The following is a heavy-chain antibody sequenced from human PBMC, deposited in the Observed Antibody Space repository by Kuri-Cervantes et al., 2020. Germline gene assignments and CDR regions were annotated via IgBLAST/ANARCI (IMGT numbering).Heavy chain of an antibody. CDR2: INAGNGNT. Sequence: ASVKVSCKGSGYSFTVYWIGWVRQAPGQRLEWMGWINAGNGNTKYSQKFQGRVTTTRDTSASTAYMELSSLRSEDTAVYYCAGIHYYSYGMDVWGQGTTVTVSS. J-gene: IGHJ6*02. CDR3: AGIHYYSYGMDV. CDR1: GYSFTVYW. V-gene: IGHV1/OR15-3*02.